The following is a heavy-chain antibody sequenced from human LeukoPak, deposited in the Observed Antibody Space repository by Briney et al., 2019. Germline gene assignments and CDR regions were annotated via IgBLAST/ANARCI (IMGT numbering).Heavy chain of an antibody. Sequence: TSQTLSLTCAISGDSASSNSVTWNWIRQSPSRGLEWLGRTYYRSTWYNDYAVSVRGRITVNPDTSKNQFSLHLNSVTPEDTAVYYCARRLTQYDCFDPWGQGILVTVSS. CDR3: ARRLTQYDCFDP. J-gene: IGHJ5*02. CDR1: GDSASSNSVT. D-gene: IGHD2-2*01. CDR2: TYYRSTWYN. V-gene: IGHV6-1*01.